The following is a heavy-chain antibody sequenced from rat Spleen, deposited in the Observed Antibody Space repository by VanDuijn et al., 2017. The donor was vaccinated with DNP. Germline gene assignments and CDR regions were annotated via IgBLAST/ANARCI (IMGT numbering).Heavy chain of an antibody. CDR1: GFTFSDYY. J-gene: IGHJ2*01. CDR2: ISHDGSRA. Sequence: EVQLVESGGGLVQPGRSLKLSCAASGFTFSDYYMAWVRQAPTKGLEWVATISHDGSRAYYRDSVKGRFSLSRDNAKSTLYLQVNSLRSEDTATYYCASQGFDYWGQGVMVTVSS. CDR3: ASQGFDY. V-gene: IGHV5-29*01.